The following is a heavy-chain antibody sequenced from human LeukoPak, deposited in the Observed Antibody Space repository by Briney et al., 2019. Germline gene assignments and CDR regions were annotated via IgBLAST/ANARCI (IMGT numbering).Heavy chain of an antibody. Sequence: PSETLSLTCTVSGASFSSSNYYWGWIRQPPGKGLEWIGSIYYSGSTYYNPSLKSRVTMSVDTSKNQFSLKLSSVTAADTAVYYCASHAGGISATGTRPFDYWGQGTLVTVSS. CDR1: GASFSSSNYY. V-gene: IGHV4-39*01. CDR2: IYYSGST. D-gene: IGHD6-13*01. CDR3: ASHAGGISATGTRPFDY. J-gene: IGHJ4*02.